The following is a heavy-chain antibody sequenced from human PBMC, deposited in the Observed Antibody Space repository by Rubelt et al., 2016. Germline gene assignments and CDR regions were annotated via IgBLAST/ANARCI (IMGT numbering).Heavy chain of an antibody. Sequence: EVQLLESGGGLVQPGGSLRLSCAASGFTFSSYAMSWVRQAPGKGLEWVSAISGSGGSTYYADSVKGRFTIPRDNCKNTLYLQMNSLRAEDTAVYYCAKVPIRTVTSTFDYWGQGTLVTVSS. D-gene: IGHD4-17*01. V-gene: IGHV3-23*01. CDR3: AKVPIRTVTSTFDY. J-gene: IGHJ4*02. CDR2: ISGSGGST. CDR1: GFTFSSYA.